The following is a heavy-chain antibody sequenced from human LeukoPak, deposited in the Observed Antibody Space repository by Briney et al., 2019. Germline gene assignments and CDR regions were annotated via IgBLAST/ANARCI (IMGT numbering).Heavy chain of an antibody. V-gene: IGHV1-8*01. D-gene: IGHD4-11*01. J-gene: IGHJ4*02. CDR1: GYTFTSYD. CDR2: MNPNSGNT. Sequence: ASVKVSCRASGYTFTSYDINWVRQATGQGLEWTGWMNPNSGNTGYAQKFQGRVTMTRNTSISTAYMELSSLTYEDTAVYYCARGATTVTTGWGQGTLVTVSS. CDR3: ARGATTVTTG.